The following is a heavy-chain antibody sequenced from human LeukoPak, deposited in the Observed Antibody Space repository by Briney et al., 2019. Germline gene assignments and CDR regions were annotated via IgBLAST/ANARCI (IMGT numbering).Heavy chain of an antibody. Sequence: PGGSLRLSCAASGFTFSGHWMSWVRQAPGKGLEWVANINQGGSDKYYVDSVTGRFTISRDNANNLLYLQMNSLRGEDTAVYYCTRDRSRAEADWGQGTLVTVSS. D-gene: IGHD1-14*01. CDR1: GFTFSGHW. J-gene: IGHJ4*02. CDR2: INQGGSDK. V-gene: IGHV3-7*01. CDR3: TRDRSRAEAD.